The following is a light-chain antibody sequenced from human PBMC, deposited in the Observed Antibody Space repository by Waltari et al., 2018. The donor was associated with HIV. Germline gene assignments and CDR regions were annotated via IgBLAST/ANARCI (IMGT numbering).Light chain of an antibody. V-gene: IGLV7-46*01. J-gene: IGLJ2*01. CDR2: DTT. CDR1: TGPVTSGHH. CDR3: LLSYAGSRPVV. Sequence: QAVVTQEPSLTVSPGGTVTLTCGSSTGPVTSGHHPYWFQQRPGQAPRTLIYDTTYKHSWTPARFSGSLRGGKAALTLSGAQPEDEADYYCLLSYAGSRPVVFGGGTKLTVL.